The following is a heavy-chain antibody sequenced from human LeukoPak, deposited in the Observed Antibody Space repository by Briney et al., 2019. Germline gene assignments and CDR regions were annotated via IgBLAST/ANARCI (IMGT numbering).Heavy chain of an antibody. J-gene: IGHJ4*02. V-gene: IGHV3-9*01. CDR2: ISWNSGSI. D-gene: IGHD1-26*01. CDR3: AKDEGGSRWYYFDY. Sequence: PGRSLRLSCAASGFTFDDYAMHWVRQAPGKGLEWVSGISWNSGSIGYADSVKGRFTISRDSAKNSLYLQMNSLRAEDTALYYCAKDEGGSRWYYFDYWGQGTLVTVSS. CDR1: GFTFDDYA.